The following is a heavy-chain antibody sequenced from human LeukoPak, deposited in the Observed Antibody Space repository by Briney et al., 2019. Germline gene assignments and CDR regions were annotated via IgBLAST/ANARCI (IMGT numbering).Heavy chain of an antibody. J-gene: IGHJ4*02. Sequence: ASVKVSCKASRYTFTSYDIDWVRQATGRGLEWMGWMNPNSGNTGYAQKFQGRVTMTRNTSISTAYMELSSLRSEDTAVYYCAREGGYEPTFDYWGQGTLVTVSS. CDR1: RYTFTSYD. V-gene: IGHV1-8*01. CDR3: AREGGYEPTFDY. D-gene: IGHD5-12*01. CDR2: MNPNSGNT.